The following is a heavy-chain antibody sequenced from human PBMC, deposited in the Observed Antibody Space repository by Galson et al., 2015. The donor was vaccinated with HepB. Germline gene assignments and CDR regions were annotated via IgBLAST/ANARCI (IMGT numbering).Heavy chain of an antibody. J-gene: IGHJ4*02. CDR1: GFIFSDYG. Sequence: SLRLSCAASGFIFSDYGMHWVRQAPGKGLEWVAIAWSDGRNRYYADSVKGRFSISRDNSNSTLYLQMTSLSAEDTAVYYCVRGGYCTSSSCYHLDYWGQGSLVTVS. CDR2: AWSDGRNR. CDR3: VRGGYCTSSSCYHLDY. V-gene: IGHV3-33*01. D-gene: IGHD2-2*01.